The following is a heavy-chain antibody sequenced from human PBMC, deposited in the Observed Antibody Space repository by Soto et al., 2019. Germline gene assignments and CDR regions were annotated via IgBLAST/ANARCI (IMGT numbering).Heavy chain of an antibody. J-gene: IGHJ3*02. D-gene: IGHD3-10*01. V-gene: IGHV1-18*01. CDR1: GYTFTSYS. CDR3: ARGAHGDLDSFDI. Sequence: QFQLVQSGAEVKKTGASVKVSCKASGYTFTSYSISWARQAPGQGLEWMGWISAYNGNTNYAQKLQGRGTMTTDTSTSTGYMELRSLRSADTAVYYCARGAHGDLDSFDIWGQGTMVTVSS. CDR2: ISAYNGNT.